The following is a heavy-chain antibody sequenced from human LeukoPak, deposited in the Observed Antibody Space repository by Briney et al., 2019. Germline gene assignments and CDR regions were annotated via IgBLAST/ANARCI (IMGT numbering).Heavy chain of an antibody. J-gene: IGHJ4*02. CDR2: ITHSGST. CDR1: GGSFNTYY. CDR3: ARGDCSGGSCSSFDY. Sequence: SETLSLTCAVYGGSFNTYYWSWIRQPPGKGLEWIGEITHSGSTNYNPSLKSRVTISVDTSKNQFSLKLSSVTAADTAVYYCARGDCSGGSCSSFDYWGQGTLVTVSS. V-gene: IGHV4-34*01. D-gene: IGHD2-15*01.